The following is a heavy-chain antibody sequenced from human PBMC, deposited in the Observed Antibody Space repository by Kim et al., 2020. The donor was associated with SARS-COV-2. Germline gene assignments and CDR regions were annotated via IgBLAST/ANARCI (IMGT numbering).Heavy chain of an antibody. J-gene: IGHJ6*02. CDR3: ARGPRGYGSGSYYSGYYYYYGMDV. V-gene: IGHV4-34*01. D-gene: IGHD3-10*01. Sequence: SETLSLTCAVYGGSFSGYYWSWIRQPPGKGLEWIGEINHSGSTNYNPSLKSRVTISVDTSKNQFSLKLSSVTAADTAVYYCARGPRGYGSGSYYSGYYYYYGMDVWGQGTTVTVSS. CDR2: INHSGST. CDR1: GGSFSGYY.